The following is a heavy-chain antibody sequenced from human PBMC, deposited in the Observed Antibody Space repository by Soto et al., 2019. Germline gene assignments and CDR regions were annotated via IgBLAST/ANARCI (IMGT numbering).Heavy chain of an antibody. V-gene: IGHV7-4-1*04. D-gene: IGHD3-3*01. J-gene: IGHJ6*02. CDR3: YTDFWSGYFPSRGYYGMDV. CDR2: INTNTGNL. CDR1: GYIFTSYA. Sequence: ASVKVSCKASGYIFTSYALSWVRQAHGQGLEEMGGINTNTGNLTYAQGFAGLFVFSMDTSVRVAYLQISSLKAEDTCKTEWYTDFWSGYFPSRGYYGMDVWGQGTTVTVSS.